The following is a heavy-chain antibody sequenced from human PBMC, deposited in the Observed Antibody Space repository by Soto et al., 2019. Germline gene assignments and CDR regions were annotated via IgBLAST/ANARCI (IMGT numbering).Heavy chain of an antibody. J-gene: IGHJ5*02. CDR2: IYYSGST. CDR3: ARVIDTAMVMRWFDP. Sequence: SETLSLTCTVSGGSVSGGNYYWSWIRQPPGKGLEWIGYIYYSGSTYYNPSLKSRVTISVDTSKNQFSLKLSSVTAADTAVYYCARVIDTAMVMRWFDPWGQGTLVTVSS. V-gene: IGHV4-30-4*08. CDR1: GGSVSGGNYY. D-gene: IGHD5-18*01.